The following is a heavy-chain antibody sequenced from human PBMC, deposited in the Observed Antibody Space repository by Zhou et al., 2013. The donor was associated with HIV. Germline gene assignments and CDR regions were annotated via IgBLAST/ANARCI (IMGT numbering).Heavy chain of an antibody. Sequence: QVQLVQSGAEVKKPGSSVKVSCKTSGGSFSSYAMNWVRQAPGQGLEWMGRINPNSDVTNYGQKFQGRVTMTGDTSSSTAYMELSSLKSDDTAMYYCTRDLGRSWSRFFQHWGQGTLIIVSS. J-gene: IGHJ1*01. CDR2: INPNSDVT. CDR3: TRDLGRSWSRFFQH. V-gene: IGHV1-2*02. CDR1: GGSFSSYA. D-gene: IGHD6-13*01.